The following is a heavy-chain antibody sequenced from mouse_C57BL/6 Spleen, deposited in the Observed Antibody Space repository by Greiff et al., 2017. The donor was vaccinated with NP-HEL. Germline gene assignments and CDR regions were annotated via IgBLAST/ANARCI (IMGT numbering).Heavy chain of an antibody. V-gene: IGHV2-9-1*01. J-gene: IGHJ3*01. D-gene: IGHD2-1*01. Sequence: VQLQQSGPGLVAPSQSLSITCTVSGFSLTSYAISWVRQPPGTGLEWLGVIWTGGGTNSTSALKSRLSISKDNSKSQVFLKMNSLQTDDTARYYCARVYGNYAGAWFAYWGQGTLVTVSA. CDR1: GFSLTSYA. CDR2: IWTGGGT. CDR3: ARVYGNYAGAWFAY.